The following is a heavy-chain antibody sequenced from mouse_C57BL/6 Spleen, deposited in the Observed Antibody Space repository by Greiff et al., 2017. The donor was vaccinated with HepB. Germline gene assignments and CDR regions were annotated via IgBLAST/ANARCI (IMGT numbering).Heavy chain of an antibody. J-gene: IGHJ2*01. CDR3: DVYYYGSSPYYFDY. CDR1: GYTFTSYW. Sequence: VQLQQPGAELVKPGASVKLSCKASGYTFTSYWMHWVKQRPGQGLEWIGMIHPNSGSTNYNEKFKSKATLTVDKSSSTAYMQLSSLTSEDSAVYYCDVYYYGSSPYYFDYWGQGTTLTVSS. V-gene: IGHV1-64*01. CDR2: IHPNSGST. D-gene: IGHD1-1*01.